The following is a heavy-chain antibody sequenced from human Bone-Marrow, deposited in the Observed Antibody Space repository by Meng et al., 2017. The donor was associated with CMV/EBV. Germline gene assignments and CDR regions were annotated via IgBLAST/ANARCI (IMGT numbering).Heavy chain of an antibody. CDR1: GYTFTSYG. Sequence: ASVKVSCKASGYTFTSYGISWVRQAPGQGLEWMGWISAYNGNTNYAQKLQGRVTMTTDTSTSTAYMELRSLRSDDTAVYYCARDAIVVVPAAITDYYYYYGMYVWGQGTTVTVSS. CDR2: ISAYNGNT. CDR3: ARDAIVVVPAAITDYYYYYGMYV. D-gene: IGHD2-2*01. V-gene: IGHV1-18*01. J-gene: IGHJ6*02.